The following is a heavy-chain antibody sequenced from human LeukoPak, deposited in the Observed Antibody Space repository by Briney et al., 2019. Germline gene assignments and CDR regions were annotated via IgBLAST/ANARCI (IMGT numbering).Heavy chain of an antibody. CDR2: IKKDGSEK. J-gene: IGHJ4*02. CDR1: GFIFNNYW. CDR3: ARAQGYFDL. V-gene: IGHV3-7*01. Sequence: GGSLRLSCAASGFIFNNYWMSWAGRAQGRGLKWVANIKKDGSEKYYPDSVKGRFTISRDNAKNSLYLQLNSLRAEDTAVYYCARAQGYFDLWGQGTLVSVPS.